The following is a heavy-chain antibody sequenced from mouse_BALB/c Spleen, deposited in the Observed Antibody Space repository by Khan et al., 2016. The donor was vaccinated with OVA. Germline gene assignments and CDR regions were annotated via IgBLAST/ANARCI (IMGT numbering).Heavy chain of an antibody. J-gene: IGHJ3*01. CDR2: ISSGGDYT. V-gene: IGHV5-6*01. Sequence: EVQLQESGGDLVEPGGSLKLSCAASGFTFSSYSMSWVRQTPDKRLEWVATISSGGDYTYYPDIVKGRFTISRDNAKNTLYLQMSSLKSEDTAMYYCASHLTGSFDYWGQGTLVAVSA. D-gene: IGHD4-1*01. CDR3: ASHLTGSFDY. CDR1: GFTFSSYS.